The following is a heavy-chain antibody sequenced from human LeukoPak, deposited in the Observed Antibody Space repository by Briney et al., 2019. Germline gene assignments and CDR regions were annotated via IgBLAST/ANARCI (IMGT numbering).Heavy chain of an antibody. CDR3: AKEIYGDSTGGRFQH. Sequence: PGGSLRLSCAASGFTFSSYWMSWVRQAPRKGLEWVSVISGSGGSTYYADSVKGRFTISRDNSKNTLYLQMNSLRAEDTAVYYCAKEIYGDSTGGRFQHWGQGTLVTVSS. D-gene: IGHD4-17*01. CDR1: GFTFSSYW. CDR2: ISGSGGST. J-gene: IGHJ1*01. V-gene: IGHV3-23*01.